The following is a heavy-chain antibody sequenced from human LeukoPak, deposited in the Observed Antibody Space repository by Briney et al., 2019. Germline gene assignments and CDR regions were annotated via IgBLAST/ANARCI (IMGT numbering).Heavy chain of an antibody. D-gene: IGHD2-15*01. Sequence: GGSLRLSCAASGFTFRSHWMHWVRQSPGKGLVWVSHINNDGSDTSYADSVKGRFTISRDNSKKTLYLQMNSLRTEDTAVYYCAKGGRVVVSMGDAFDIWGQGTTVTVSS. CDR1: GFTFRSHW. J-gene: IGHJ3*02. CDR2: INNDGSDT. V-gene: IGHV3-74*01. CDR3: AKGGRVVVSMGDAFDI.